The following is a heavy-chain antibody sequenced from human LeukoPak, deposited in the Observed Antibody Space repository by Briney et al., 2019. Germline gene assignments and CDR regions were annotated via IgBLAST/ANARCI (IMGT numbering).Heavy chain of an antibody. D-gene: IGHD6-19*01. Sequence: SETLSLTCAVYGGSFSGYYWSWIRQPAGKGLEWIGRIYTSGSTNYNPSLKSRVTMSVDTSKNQFSLKLSSVTAADTAVYYCARDFSSGWYPWFDYWGQGTLVTVSS. CDR3: ARDFSSGWYPWFDY. V-gene: IGHV4-4*07. CDR1: GGSFSGYY. CDR2: IYTSGST. J-gene: IGHJ4*02.